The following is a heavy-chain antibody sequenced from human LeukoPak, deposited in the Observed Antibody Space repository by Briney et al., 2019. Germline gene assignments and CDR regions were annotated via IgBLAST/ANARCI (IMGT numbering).Heavy chain of an antibody. Sequence: PGGSLRLSCAASGFTFNTYWMHWVRQAPGKGLVWVSRINSDGRSTSYADSVKGRFTISRDSAKKTLYLQMNSLRAEETAVYYCARDQGGATRIDYWGQGTLVTVSS. J-gene: IGHJ4*02. CDR1: GFTFNTYW. CDR3: ARDQGGATRIDY. D-gene: IGHD1-26*01. V-gene: IGHV3-74*01. CDR2: INSDGRST.